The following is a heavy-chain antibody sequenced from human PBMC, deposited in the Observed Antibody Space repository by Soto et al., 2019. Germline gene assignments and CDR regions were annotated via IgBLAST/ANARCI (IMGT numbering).Heavy chain of an antibody. CDR2: ISSSSSYI. J-gene: IGHJ3*02. CDR3: ARVLTVYYYGSGSYYDLDAFDI. V-gene: IGHV3-21*01. Sequence: GGSLRLSCAASGFTVSSNYMNWVRQAPGKGLEWVSSISSSSSYIYYADSVKGRFTISRDNAKNSLYLQMNSLRAEDTAVYYCARVLTVYYYGSGSYYDLDAFDIWGQGTMVTVSS. D-gene: IGHD3-10*01. CDR1: GFTVSSNY.